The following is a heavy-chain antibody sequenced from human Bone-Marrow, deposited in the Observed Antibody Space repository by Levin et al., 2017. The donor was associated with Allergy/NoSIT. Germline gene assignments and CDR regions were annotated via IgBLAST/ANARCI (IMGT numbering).Heavy chain of an antibody. CDR3: AKTTTRPAYYFDH. J-gene: IGHJ4*02. D-gene: IGHD1-1*01. CDR2: ISGTVGVP. V-gene: IGHV3-23*01. Sequence: GESLKISCATSGFGFSRFAMNWVRQAPGGGLEWVSAISGTVGVPYSPASVRGRFPISSNSSTTPFHLDMGNLRADDTAVYYCAKTTTRPAYYFDHWGPGTLVAVSS. CDR1: GFGFSRFA.